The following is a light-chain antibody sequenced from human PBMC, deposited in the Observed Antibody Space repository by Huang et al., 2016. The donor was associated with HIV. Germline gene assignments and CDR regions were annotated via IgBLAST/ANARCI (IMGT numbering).Light chain of an antibody. V-gene: IGKV1-39*01. CDR3: QQTYITPLT. CDR2: TAS. CDR1: QSISNS. Sequence: DIQTTQSPSSLSASVGDRVTSTCRSSQSISNSLNWYQLKPGKAPKLLFYTASTLQTGVPATFSGSGSETEFTLTISSLQPEDFATYYCQQTYITPLTFGGGTKVEIK. J-gene: IGKJ4*01.